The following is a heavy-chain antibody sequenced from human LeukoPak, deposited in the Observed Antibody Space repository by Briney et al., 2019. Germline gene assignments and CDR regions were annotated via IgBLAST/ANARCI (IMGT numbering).Heavy chain of an antibody. CDR1: GGSFNSYY. J-gene: IGHJ4*02. D-gene: IGHD4-23*01. CDR3: ARGGKATVVTM. CDR2: IYSSGST. Sequence: SETLSLTCTVSGGSFNSYYWSWIRQSAGKGLEWIGRIYSSGSTNYNPSLRSRVSMSVDTSKNQFSLKLTSVTAADTAVYYCARGGKATVVTMWGQGILVTVSS. V-gene: IGHV4-4*07.